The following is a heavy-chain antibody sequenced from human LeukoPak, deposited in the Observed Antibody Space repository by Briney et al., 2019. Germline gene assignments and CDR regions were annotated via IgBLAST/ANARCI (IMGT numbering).Heavy chain of an antibody. D-gene: IGHD6-6*01. CDR3: ARLRPYSSSSGDTFDY. J-gene: IGHJ4*02. Sequence: PPETLSLTCTVSGGSISSYYWSWIRQPPGKGLEWIGYIYTSGSTNYNPSLKSRVTISVDTSKNQFSLKLSSVTAADTAVYYCARLRPYSSSSGDTFDYWGQGTLVTVSS. V-gene: IGHV4-4*09. CDR2: IYTSGST. CDR1: GGSISSYY.